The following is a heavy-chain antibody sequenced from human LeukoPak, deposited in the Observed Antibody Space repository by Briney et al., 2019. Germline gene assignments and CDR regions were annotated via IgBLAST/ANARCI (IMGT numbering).Heavy chain of an antibody. CDR2: ISSSSSYI. J-gene: IGHJ4*02. D-gene: IGHD5-24*01. CDR1: GFTFSSYS. Sequence: TSGGSLRLSCAASGFTFSSYSMNWVRQAPGKGLEWVSSISSSSSYIYYADSVKGRFTISRDNAKNSLYLQMNSLRAEDTAVYYCARASKREMATIMDYWGQGTLVTVSS. V-gene: IGHV3-21*01. CDR3: ARASKREMATIMDY.